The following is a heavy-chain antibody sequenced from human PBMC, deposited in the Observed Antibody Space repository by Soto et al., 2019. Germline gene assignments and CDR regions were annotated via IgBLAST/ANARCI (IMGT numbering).Heavy chain of an antibody. CDR2: IYYSGST. CDR3: ARASYSSSWSLYYYYYGMDV. CDR1: GGSISSYY. J-gene: IGHJ6*02. Sequence: PSETLSLTCTVSGGSISSYYWSWIRQPPGKGLEWIGYIYYSGSTNYNPSLKSRVTISVDTSKKQFSLKLSSVTAADTAVYYCARASYSSSWSLYYYYYGMDVWGQGTTVTV. V-gene: IGHV4-59*01. D-gene: IGHD6-13*01.